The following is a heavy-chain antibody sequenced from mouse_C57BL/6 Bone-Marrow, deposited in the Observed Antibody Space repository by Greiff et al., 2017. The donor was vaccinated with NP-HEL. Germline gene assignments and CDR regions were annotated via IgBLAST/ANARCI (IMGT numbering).Heavy chain of an antibody. D-gene: IGHD2-1*01. J-gene: IGHJ3*01. Sequence: ESGPGILQSSQTLSLTCSFSGFSLSTSGMGVSWIRQPSGKGLEWLAHIYWDDDKRYNPSLKSRLTISKDTSRNQVFLKITSVDTADTATYYCARDYGNLAWFAYWGQGTLVTVSA. CDR1: GFSLSTSGMG. CDR3: ARDYGNLAWFAY. V-gene: IGHV8-12*01. CDR2: IYWDDDK.